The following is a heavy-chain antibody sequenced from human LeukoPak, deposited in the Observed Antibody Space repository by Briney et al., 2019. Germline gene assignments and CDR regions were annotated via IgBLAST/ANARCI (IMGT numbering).Heavy chain of an antibody. D-gene: IGHD6-6*01. Sequence: SETLSLTCTVSGGSISSYYWSWIRQPPGKGLEWIGYIYYSGSTNYNPSLKSRVTISVDTSKNQFSLKLSSVTAADTAVYYCARAPIAARPSDAFDIWGQGTMVTVSS. CDR3: ARAPIAARPSDAFDI. CDR2: IYYSGST. CDR1: GGSISSYY. V-gene: IGHV4-59*01. J-gene: IGHJ3*02.